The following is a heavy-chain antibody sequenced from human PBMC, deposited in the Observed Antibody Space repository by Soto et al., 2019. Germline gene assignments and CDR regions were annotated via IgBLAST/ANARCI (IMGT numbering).Heavy chain of an antibody. D-gene: IGHD5-12*01. CDR2: ISSSSSYI. Sequence: TGGSLRLSCAASGFTFSSYSMNWVRQAPGKGLEWVSSISSSSSYIYYADSVKGRFTISRDNAKNSLYLQMNSLRAEDTAVYYCARDLGRGYSGYGRYYFDYWGQGTLVTVSS. CDR3: ARDLGRGYSGYGRYYFDY. CDR1: GFTFSSYS. V-gene: IGHV3-21*01. J-gene: IGHJ4*02.